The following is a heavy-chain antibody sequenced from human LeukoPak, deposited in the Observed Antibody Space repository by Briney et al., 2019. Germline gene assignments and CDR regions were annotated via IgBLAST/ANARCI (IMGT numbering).Heavy chain of an antibody. Sequence: QPGGSLRLSCAASGFTFSSYAMHWVRQAPGKGLEWVAVISYDGSNKYYADSVKGRFTTSRDNSKNTLYLQMNSLRAEDTAVYYCARAVYYGSGSLHYWGQGTLVTVSS. D-gene: IGHD3-10*01. CDR1: GFTFSSYA. V-gene: IGHV3-30*04. J-gene: IGHJ4*02. CDR2: ISYDGSNK. CDR3: ARAVYYGSGSLHY.